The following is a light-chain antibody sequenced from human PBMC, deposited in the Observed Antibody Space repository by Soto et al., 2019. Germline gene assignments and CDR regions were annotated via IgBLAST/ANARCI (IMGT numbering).Light chain of an antibody. CDR1: SSDVGSYDL. J-gene: IGLJ3*02. CDR3: CSYRSTNTLV. CDR2: AVT. Sequence: QSALTQPASVSGSPGQSITISCTGTSSDVGSYDLVSWYQQHPGKAPKLMIYAVTVRRSGVSNRFSGSKSDNTASLTISGLQAEDEADYYCCSYRSTNTLVFGGGTKLTVL. V-gene: IGLV2-23*02.